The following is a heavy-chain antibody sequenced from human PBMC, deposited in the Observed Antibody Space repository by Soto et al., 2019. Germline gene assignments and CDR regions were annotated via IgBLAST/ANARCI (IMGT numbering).Heavy chain of an antibody. CDR3: ARDHRRTGTTREWGMDV. Sequence: SETLSLTCTVSGGSASSGSYYWSWIRQPPGKGLEWIGYIYYSGSTNYNPSLKSRVTISVDTSKNQFSLKLSSVTAADTAVYYCARDHRRTGTTREWGMDVWGQGTTVTVSS. CDR1: GGSASSGSYY. D-gene: IGHD1-7*01. CDR2: IYYSGST. J-gene: IGHJ6*02. V-gene: IGHV4-61*01.